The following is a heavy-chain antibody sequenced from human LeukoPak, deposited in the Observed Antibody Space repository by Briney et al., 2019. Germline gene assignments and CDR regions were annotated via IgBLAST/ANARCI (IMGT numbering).Heavy chain of an antibody. CDR3: VRCVYDILTSVAFAS. J-gene: IGHJ4*02. V-gene: IGHV3-49*04. CDR1: GFNFGDYA. Sequence: GGSLRLSCTTSGFNFGDYAISWVRQAPGKGLEWIGFIRSKAYAGPTEYAASLKGRVTISRDDSKSIAYLQMNSLRTEDTAVYYCVRCVYDILTSVAFASWGQGILVIVSS. D-gene: IGHD3-9*01. CDR2: IRSKAYAGPT.